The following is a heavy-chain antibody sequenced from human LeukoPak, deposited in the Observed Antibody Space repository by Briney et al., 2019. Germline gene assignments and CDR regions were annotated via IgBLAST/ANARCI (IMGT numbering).Heavy chain of an antibody. CDR2: IYTSGST. Sequence: PSETLSLTCTVSGGSISSSSYYWGWIRQPAGKGLEWIGRIYTSGSTNYNSSLKSRVTISVDTSKNQFSVKLSSVTAADTALYYCARGNIVSSGDRFDPWGQGTLVTVSS. D-gene: IGHD5-12*01. V-gene: IGHV4-61*02. J-gene: IGHJ5*02. CDR3: ARGNIVSSGDRFDP. CDR1: GGSISSSSYY.